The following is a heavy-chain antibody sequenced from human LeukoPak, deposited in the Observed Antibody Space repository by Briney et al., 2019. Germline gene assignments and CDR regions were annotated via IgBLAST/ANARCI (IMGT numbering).Heavy chain of an antibody. Sequence: PSETLSLTCAVSGGSISSGGYSWSWIRQPPGKGLEWIGYIYHSGSTYYNPSLKSRVTISADRSKNQFSLKLSSVAAADTAVYYCARGGLYCSGGSCYSGDAFDIWGQGTMVTVSS. J-gene: IGHJ3*02. CDR1: GGSISSGGYS. CDR2: IYHSGST. CDR3: ARGGLYCSGGSCYSGDAFDI. V-gene: IGHV4-30-2*01. D-gene: IGHD2-15*01.